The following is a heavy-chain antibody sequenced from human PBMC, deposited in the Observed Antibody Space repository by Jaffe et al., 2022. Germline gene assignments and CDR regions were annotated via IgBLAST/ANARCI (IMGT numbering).Heavy chain of an antibody. Sequence: EVQLVESGGGLVQPGGSLRLSCAASGFTFSSYSMNWVRQAPGKGLEWVSYISSSSSTIYYADSVKGRFTISRDNAKNSLYLQMNSLRAEDTAVYYCARYPFSMGDTAMLYYYYYYMDVWGKGTTVTVSS. D-gene: IGHD5-18*01. CDR3: ARYPFSMGDTAMLYYYYYYMDV. V-gene: IGHV3-48*01. CDR1: GFTFSSYS. J-gene: IGHJ6*03. CDR2: ISSSSSTI.